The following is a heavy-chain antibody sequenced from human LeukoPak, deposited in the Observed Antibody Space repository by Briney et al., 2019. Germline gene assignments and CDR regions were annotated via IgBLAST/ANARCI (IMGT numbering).Heavy chain of an antibody. CDR1: GGSISSSNW. V-gene: IGHV4-4*02. Sequence: SETLSLTCAVSGGSISSSNWWSWVRQPPGKGLEWIGEIYHSGSTNYNPSLRSRVTISVDKSKNQFSLKLSSVTAADTAVYYCARTSSSWYSGYYYYYMDVWGKGTTVTVSS. D-gene: IGHD6-13*01. CDR2: IYHSGST. CDR3: ARTSSSWYSGYYYYYMDV. J-gene: IGHJ6*03.